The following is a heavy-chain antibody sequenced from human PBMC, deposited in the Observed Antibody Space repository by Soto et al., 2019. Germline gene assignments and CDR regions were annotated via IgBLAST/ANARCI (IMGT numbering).Heavy chain of an antibody. Sequence: NPSETLSLTCTVSGGSISSSSYYWGWIRHPPGKGLEWIGSIYYSGSTYYNPSLKSRVTISVDTSKNQFSLKLSSVTAADTAVYYCARLRRDIVVVPAAIWFDPWGQGTLVTVSS. V-gene: IGHV4-39*01. CDR1: GGSISSSSYY. J-gene: IGHJ5*02. D-gene: IGHD2-2*01. CDR3: ARLRRDIVVVPAAIWFDP. CDR2: IYYSGST.